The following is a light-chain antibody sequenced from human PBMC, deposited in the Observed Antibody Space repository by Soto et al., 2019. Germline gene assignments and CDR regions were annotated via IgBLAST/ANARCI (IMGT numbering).Light chain of an antibody. J-gene: IGKJ3*01. CDR1: ESLLFTNGYNY. CDR2: LGS. Sequence: DIVMTQSPLSLPVTPGEAASISCRSSESLLFTNGYNYLDWYVQKPGQSPQLLIDLGSHRAPVVPDRFSGSGSGTDFTLKISRVEAEDVGFYYCMQGVETTFTFGPGTKVDIK. V-gene: IGKV2-28*01. CDR3: MQGVETTFT.